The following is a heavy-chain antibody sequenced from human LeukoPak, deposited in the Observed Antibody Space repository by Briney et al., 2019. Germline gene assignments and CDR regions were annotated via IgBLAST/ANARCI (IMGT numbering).Heavy chain of an antibody. CDR1: GGSISSSSYY. Sequence: SETLSLTCTVSGGSISSSSYYWGWIRQPPGKGLEWIGSIYYSGSTYYNPSLKSRVTISVDTSKNQFSLKLSSVTAADTAVYYCARLGIEDYYDSSGFFDYWGQGILVTVSS. CDR3: ARLGIEDYYDSSGFFDY. D-gene: IGHD3-22*01. V-gene: IGHV4-39*01. CDR2: IYYSGST. J-gene: IGHJ4*02.